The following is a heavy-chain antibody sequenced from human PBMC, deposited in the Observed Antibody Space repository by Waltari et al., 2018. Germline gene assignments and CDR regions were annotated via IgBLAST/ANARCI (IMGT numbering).Heavy chain of an antibody. J-gene: IGHJ3*02. V-gene: IGHV1-69*01. Sequence: QVQLVQSGAEVKKPGSSVKVSCKASGGTFSSYAIRWVRTAPGQGLEWMGGIIPIFGTANYAQKFQGRVTITADESTSTAYMELSSLRSEDTAVYYCARPIFGVVDDAFDIWGQGTMVTVSS. D-gene: IGHD3-3*01. CDR1: GGTFSSYA. CDR3: ARPIFGVVDDAFDI. CDR2: IIPIFGTA.